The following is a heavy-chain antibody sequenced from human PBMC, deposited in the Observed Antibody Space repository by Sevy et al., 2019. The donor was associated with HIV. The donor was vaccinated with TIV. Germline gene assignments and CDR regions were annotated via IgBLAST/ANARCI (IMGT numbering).Heavy chain of an antibody. CDR1: GYTFTDYH. CDR3: ARVEHGVPLWPPFDY. J-gene: IGHJ4*02. D-gene: IGHD1-1*01. CDR2: INPNSGGT. Sequence: ASVKVSCKASGYTFTDYHIHWVRQAPGQGLEWMGWINPNSGGTNFAKMLQGRVTMTRDTSISTAYMELSRLRSDDTAVYYCARVEHGVPLWPPFDYWGQGTLVTVSS. V-gene: IGHV1-2*02.